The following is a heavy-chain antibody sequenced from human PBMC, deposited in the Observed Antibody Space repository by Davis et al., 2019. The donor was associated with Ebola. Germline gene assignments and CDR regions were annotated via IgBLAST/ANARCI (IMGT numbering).Heavy chain of an antibody. V-gene: IGHV1-69*06. Sequence: SVKVSCKASGGTFSGYGISWVRQAPGQGLEWMGGIIPIFGTANYAQKFQGRVTITADKSTSTAYMELSSLRSEDTAVYYCARDHTVVGATYSYWGQGTLVTVSS. CDR3: ARDHTVVGATYSY. D-gene: IGHD1-26*01. J-gene: IGHJ4*02. CDR2: IIPIFGTA. CDR1: GGTFSGYG.